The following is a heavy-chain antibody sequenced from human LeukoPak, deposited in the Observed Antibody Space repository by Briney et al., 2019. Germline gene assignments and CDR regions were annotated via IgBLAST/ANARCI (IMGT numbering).Heavy chain of an antibody. D-gene: IGHD2/OR15-2a*01. CDR3: ARLIETYFDY. CDR2: IYYSGST. CDR1: GGSVSSSSYY. V-gene: IGHV4-39*01. J-gene: IGHJ4*02. Sequence: GSLRLSCAASGGSVSSSSYYWGWIRQPPGKGLEWIGSIYYSGSTYYNPSLKSRVTISVDTSKNQFSLKLSSVTAADTAVYYCARLIETYFDYWGQGTLVTVSS.